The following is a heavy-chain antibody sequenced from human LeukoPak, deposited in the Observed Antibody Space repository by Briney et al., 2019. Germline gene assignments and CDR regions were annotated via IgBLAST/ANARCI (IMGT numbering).Heavy chain of an antibody. CDR2: LYSDGTT. D-gene: IGHD1-7*01. CDR1: GFISSGNS. Sequence: GGSLRLSCAASGFISSGNSMSWVRQAPGRGLEWVSVLYSDGTTYYADSVKGRFTISRDNSKNTLTLLMNSLRAEDTALYYCAKSPSSGTVGLDYWGQGTLVTVSS. J-gene: IGHJ4*02. V-gene: IGHV3-53*01. CDR3: AKSPSSGTVGLDY.